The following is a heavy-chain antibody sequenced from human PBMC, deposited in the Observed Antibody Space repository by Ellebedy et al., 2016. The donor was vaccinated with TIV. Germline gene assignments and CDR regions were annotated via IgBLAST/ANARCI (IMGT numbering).Heavy chain of an antibody. CDR3: ARDGRGYSLHYYYYMDV. CDR2: INPSGGST. V-gene: IGHV1-46*03. Sequence: ASVKVSCXASGYTFTSYYMHWVRQAPGQGLEWMGIINPSGGSTSYAQKFQGRVTMTRDTSTSTVYMELSSLRSEDTAVYYCARDGRGYSLHYYYYMDVWGKGTTVTVSS. D-gene: IGHD4-11*01. CDR1: GYTFTSYY. J-gene: IGHJ6*03.